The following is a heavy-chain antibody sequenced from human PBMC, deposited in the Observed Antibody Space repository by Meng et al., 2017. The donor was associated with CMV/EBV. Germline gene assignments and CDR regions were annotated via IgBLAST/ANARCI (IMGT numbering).Heavy chain of an antibody. CDR2: ISVYKGDT. V-gene: IGHV1-18*01. Sequence: ASVKVSCKASGYVFTSYDINWVRQAPGQGLEWLGWISVYKGDTNYAQKVQGRVTLTADTSTSTAYMELRGLSSDDTAVYYCARSRVGAWTWFDPWGQGTLVTVSS. J-gene: IGHJ5*02. CDR1: GYVFTSYD. CDR3: ARSRVGAWTWFDP. D-gene: IGHD1-26*01.